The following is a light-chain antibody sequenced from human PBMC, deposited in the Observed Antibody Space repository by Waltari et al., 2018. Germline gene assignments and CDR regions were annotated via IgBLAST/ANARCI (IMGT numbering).Light chain of an antibody. J-gene: IGLJ2*01. CDR1: VLAKKY. Sequence: SYELTQPSSVSVSLGQTARITCSGDVLAKKYVRWFQQKPGQAPVLVIYKDSERPSGIPDRSSGSTSGTTVTLTSSGAQVEDEADYYCYCAADSNVRVFGGGTRLTVL. CDR2: KDS. V-gene: IGLV3-27*01. CDR3: YCAADSNVRV.